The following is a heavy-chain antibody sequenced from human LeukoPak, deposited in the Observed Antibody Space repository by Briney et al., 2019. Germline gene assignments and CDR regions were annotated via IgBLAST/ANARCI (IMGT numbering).Heavy chain of an antibody. CDR1: GGSFSGYY. V-gene: IGHV4-34*01. Sequence: SETLSLTCAVYGGSFSGYYWSWIRQLPGKGLEWIGEINHSGSTNYNPSLKSRVTISVDTSKNQFSLKLSSVTAADTAVYYCARNYDFWSGYLGWFDPWGQGTLVTVSS. CDR2: INHSGST. J-gene: IGHJ5*02. CDR3: ARNYDFWSGYLGWFDP. D-gene: IGHD3-3*01.